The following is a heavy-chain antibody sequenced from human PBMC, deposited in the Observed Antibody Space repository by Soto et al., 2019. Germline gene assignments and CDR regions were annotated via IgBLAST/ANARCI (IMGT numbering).Heavy chain of an antibody. J-gene: IGHJ5*02. CDR2: INATNGDT. D-gene: IGHD6-13*01. CDR3: VRRDVSATGIHWFDP. Sequence: ASVQVSCKASGYTCTSYGIHWVRQAPGQRLEGMGWINATNGDTKYSPKFQGRVTITRDTSASTAYMELSSLSSEETAVYYCVRRDVSATGIHWFDPWGQGTLVTVSS. V-gene: IGHV1-3*01. CDR1: GYTCTSYG.